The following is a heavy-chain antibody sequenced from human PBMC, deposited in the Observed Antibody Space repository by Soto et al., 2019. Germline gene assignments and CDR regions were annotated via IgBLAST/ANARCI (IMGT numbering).Heavy chain of an antibody. D-gene: IGHD2-8*02. CDR2: INHSGST. CDR3: ARDKITGLFDY. Sequence: ETLSLTCAVYGGSFSGYDWTWIRRPPGTGLEWIGEINHSGSTNYNPSLKSRVTISVDTSKNQFSLKLTSVTAADTAVYYCARDKITGLFDYWGQGTLVTVS. CDR1: GGSFSGYD. J-gene: IGHJ4*02. V-gene: IGHV4-34*01.